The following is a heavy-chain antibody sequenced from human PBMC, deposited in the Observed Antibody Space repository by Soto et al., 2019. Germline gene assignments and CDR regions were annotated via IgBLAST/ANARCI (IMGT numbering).Heavy chain of an antibody. CDR1: GFTFSSYA. J-gene: IGHJ4*02. CDR2: ISGSGGST. CDR3: AKDGGYSGYDYLDYFDY. V-gene: IGHV3-23*01. D-gene: IGHD5-12*01. Sequence: EVQLLESGGGLVQPGGSLRLSCAASGFTFSSYAMSWVRQAPGKGLEWVSAISGSGGSTYYADSVKGRFTISRDNSKNTLYLQMNSRRAEDTAVYYCAKDGGYSGYDYLDYFDYWGQGTLVTVSS.